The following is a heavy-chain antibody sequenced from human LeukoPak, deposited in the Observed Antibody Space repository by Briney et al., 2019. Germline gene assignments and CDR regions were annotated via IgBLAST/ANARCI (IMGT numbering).Heavy chain of an antibody. Sequence: SETLSLTCTVSGGSISSSNYYWGWFRQPPGKGLKWIGSIYYSGSTYYNPSLKSRVTISVDTSKNQFSLKLSSVTAADTAVYYCARPESGTYVARAFDIWGQGTMVNVSS. V-gene: IGHV4-39*01. CDR3: ARPESGTYVARAFDI. J-gene: IGHJ3*02. CDR2: IYYSGST. D-gene: IGHD1-26*01. CDR1: GGSISSSNYY.